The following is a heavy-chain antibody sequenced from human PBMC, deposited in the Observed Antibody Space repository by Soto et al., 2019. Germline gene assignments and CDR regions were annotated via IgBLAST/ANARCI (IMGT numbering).Heavy chain of an antibody. CDR1: GFTINTYT. Sequence: PGGSLRLSCSASGFTINTYTMGWVRLAPGKGLEWVSTIFSGMGNTKYADSVTGRFTISRDNSKNIMYLQMNSLGVDDTAVYYCTRERWDYGDPKWYFDLWGRGTLVTVSS. CDR2: IFSGMGNT. D-gene: IGHD4-17*01. CDR3: TRERWDYGDPKWYFDL. V-gene: IGHV3-23*01. J-gene: IGHJ2*01.